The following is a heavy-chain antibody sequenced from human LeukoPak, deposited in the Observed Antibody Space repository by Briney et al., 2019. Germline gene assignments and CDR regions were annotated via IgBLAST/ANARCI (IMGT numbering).Heavy chain of an antibody. CDR1: GGSISSYY. J-gene: IGHJ4*02. Sequence: SETLSLTCTVSGGSISSYYWSWIRQPAGKGLEWIGRIYTSGSTNYNPSFKSRVTMSVDTSKNQFSLKLRSVTAADTAVFYCAGETYSRGWCLDYWGQGTLVTVSS. CDR3: AGETYSRGWCLDY. CDR2: IYTSGST. V-gene: IGHV4-4*07. D-gene: IGHD6-19*01.